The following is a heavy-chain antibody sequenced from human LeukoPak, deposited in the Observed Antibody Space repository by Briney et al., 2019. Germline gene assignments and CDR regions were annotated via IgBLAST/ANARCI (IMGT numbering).Heavy chain of an antibody. CDR1: GLTFDDYA. J-gene: IGHJ4*02. CDR2: ISWNSGSI. D-gene: IGHD6-13*01. Sequence: QPGGSLRSSCEASGLTFDDYAMHWFRQAPGKGLGWVSGISWNSGSIGYADSVKGRFTISRDNAKNSLYLQMNSLRAEDTALYYCAKARGSSSWFDYWGQGTLVTVSS. V-gene: IGHV3-9*01. CDR3: AKARGSSSWFDY.